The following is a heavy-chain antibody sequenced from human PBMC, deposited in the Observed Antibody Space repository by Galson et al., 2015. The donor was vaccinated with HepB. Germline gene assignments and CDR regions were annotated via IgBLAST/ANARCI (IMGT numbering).Heavy chain of an antibody. J-gene: IGHJ4*02. V-gene: IGHV1-2*02. D-gene: IGHD6-19*01. Sequence: QSGAEVKKPGASVKVSCKASGYTFTAYFVHWVRQAPGQGLEWMGWINPNNGGTNYAQKFQGTVTMTRDTSISTAYMVLSRLTSDDTAVYYCAAARSGWPPPGLDFWGQGTLVTVSS. CDR2: INPNNGGT. CDR1: GYTFTAYF. CDR3: AAARSGWPPPGLDF.